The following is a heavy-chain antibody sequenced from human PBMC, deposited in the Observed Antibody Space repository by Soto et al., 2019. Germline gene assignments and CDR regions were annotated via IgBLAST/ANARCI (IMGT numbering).Heavy chain of an antibody. CDR2: IDWDDDK. V-gene: IGHV2-70*11. Sequence: KSGPKLVNPTLTLTLTCTFSGFALSSSGMCVSRIRQPPGKALEWLARIDWDDDKYYNTSLRTRLTISKDTSKNQVVLIMTNMDPVDTATYYCARCITGTTNFDYWGQGTLVTVSS. CDR3: ARCITGTTNFDY. D-gene: IGHD1-7*01. CDR1: GFALSSSGMC. J-gene: IGHJ4*02.